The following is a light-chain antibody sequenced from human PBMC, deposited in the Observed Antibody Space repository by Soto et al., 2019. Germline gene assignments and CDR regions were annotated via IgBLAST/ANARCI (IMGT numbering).Light chain of an antibody. J-gene: IGLJ2*01. Sequence: QSVLTQPPSVSGAPGQRVTISCTGSSSNIGAGYDVHWYQQLPGTAPKLLIYVNRNRPSGVPDRFSGSKSGTSASPAITGLQAEDEADYYCQSYDSSLSGVLFGGGTKLTVL. CDR3: QSYDSSLSGVL. CDR1: SSNIGAGYD. CDR2: VNR. V-gene: IGLV1-40*01.